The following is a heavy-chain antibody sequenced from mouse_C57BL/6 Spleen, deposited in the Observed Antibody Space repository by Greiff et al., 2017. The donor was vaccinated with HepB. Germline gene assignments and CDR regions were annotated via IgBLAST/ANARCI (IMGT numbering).Heavy chain of an antibody. CDR2: ISDGGSYT. V-gene: IGHV5-4*03. CDR1: GFTFSSYA. CDR3: ASDGAWFAY. J-gene: IGHJ3*01. Sequence: EVMLVESGGGLVKPGGSLKLSCAASGFTFSSYAMSWVRQTPEKRLEWVATISDGGSYTYYPDNVQGRFTISRDNAKNNLYLQMSHLKSEDTAMYYCASDGAWFAYWGQGTLVTVSA.